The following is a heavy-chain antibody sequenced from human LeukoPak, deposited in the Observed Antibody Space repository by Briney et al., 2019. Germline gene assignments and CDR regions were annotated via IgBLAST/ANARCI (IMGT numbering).Heavy chain of an antibody. CDR2: IGPSGGNT. J-gene: IGHJ4*02. D-gene: IGHD3-10*01. CDR3: AKDSKMSYYGSGSHYDY. Sequence: GGSLRLSCAASGITFSNYFMSWVRQAPGKGLEWVSAIGPSGGNTYYADSAKGRFTISRDNSKNTLYLQMTSLRAEETAVYYLAKDSKMSYYGSGSHYDYWGQGTLVTVSS. CDR1: GITFSNYF. V-gene: IGHV3-23*01.